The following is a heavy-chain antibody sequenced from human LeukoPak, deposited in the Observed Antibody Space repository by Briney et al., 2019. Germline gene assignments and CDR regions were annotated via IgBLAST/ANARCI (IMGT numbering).Heavy chain of an antibody. CDR3: ARDGTDAFDI. Sequence: SETLSLTCTVSGGSISSYYWSWIRQPPGKGLEWIGYIYYSGSTNYNPSLKSRVTISVDTSENQFSLKLSSVTAADTAVYYCARDGTDAFDIWGQGTMVTVSS. J-gene: IGHJ3*02. D-gene: IGHD1-1*01. V-gene: IGHV4-59*01. CDR2: IYYSGST. CDR1: GGSISSYY.